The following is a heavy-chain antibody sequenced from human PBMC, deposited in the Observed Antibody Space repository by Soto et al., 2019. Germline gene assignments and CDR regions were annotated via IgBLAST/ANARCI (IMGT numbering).Heavy chain of an antibody. D-gene: IGHD3-10*01. Sequence: TFSSYSMNWVRQAPGKGLEWVSYISSSSSTIYYADSVKGRFTISRDNAKNSLYLLMNSLRAEDTAVYYFARGGDAMVWGVTHYYYYYMDVWGKGTTVTVSS. CDR2: ISSSSSTI. CDR1: TFSSYS. J-gene: IGHJ6*03. V-gene: IGHV3-48*01. CDR3: ARGGDAMVWGVTHYYYYYMDV.